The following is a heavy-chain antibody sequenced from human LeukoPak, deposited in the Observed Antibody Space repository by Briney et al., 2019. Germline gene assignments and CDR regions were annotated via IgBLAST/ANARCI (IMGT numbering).Heavy chain of an antibody. D-gene: IGHD3-10*01. J-gene: IGHJ5*02. CDR3: ARGVTYYYGSGSYPLWFDH. V-gene: IGHV4-34*01. CDR1: GGSFSGYY. CDR2: INHSGST. Sequence: SETLSLTCAVYGGSFSGYYWSWIRQPPGKGLEWIGEINHSGSTNYNPSLKSRVTISVDTSKNQFSLKLSSVTAADTAVYYCARGVTYYYGSGSYPLWFDHWGQGTLVTVSS.